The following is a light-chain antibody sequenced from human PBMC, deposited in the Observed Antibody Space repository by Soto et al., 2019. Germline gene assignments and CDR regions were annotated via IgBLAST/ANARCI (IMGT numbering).Light chain of an antibody. J-gene: IGLJ1*01. V-gene: IGLV2-14*01. CDR3: SLYGESSTYV. Sequence: QSALTQPASVSGSPGHGSTISCSGTTTDLAIYNYVSWYQQQPGKAPKLRIYQVTNRPTGFSNRFSDSRSGNTASRTISGLHAEDEAYYYCSLYGESSTYVFGTGTKLTVL. CDR2: QVT. CDR1: TTDLAIYNY.